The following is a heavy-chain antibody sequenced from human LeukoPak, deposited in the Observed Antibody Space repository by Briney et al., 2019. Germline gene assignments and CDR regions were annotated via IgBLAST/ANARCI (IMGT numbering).Heavy chain of an antibody. CDR1: GGSISSGDYY. Sequence: PSETLSLTCTVSGGSISSGDYYWSWIRQPPGKGLEWIGYIYYSGSTYYNPSLKSRVTISVDTSKNQFSLKLSSVTAADTAVYYCARVTIAAAGTDWYFDLWGRGTLVTVSS. CDR2: IYYSGST. D-gene: IGHD6-13*01. J-gene: IGHJ2*01. V-gene: IGHV4-30-4*01. CDR3: ARVTIAAAGTDWYFDL.